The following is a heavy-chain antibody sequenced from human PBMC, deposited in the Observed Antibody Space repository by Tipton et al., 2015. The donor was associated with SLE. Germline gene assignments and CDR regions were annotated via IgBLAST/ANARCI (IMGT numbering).Heavy chain of an antibody. V-gene: IGHV3-30*04. Sequence: SLRLSCAASGFTFSSYAMHWVRQAPGKGLEWVAVISYDGSNKYYADSVKGRFTISRDNSKNTLYLQMNSLRAEDTAVYYCATHSSSWGGVDYWGQGTLVTVSS. CDR1: GFTFSSYA. D-gene: IGHD6-13*01. CDR3: ATHSSSWGGVDY. CDR2: ISYDGSNK. J-gene: IGHJ4*02.